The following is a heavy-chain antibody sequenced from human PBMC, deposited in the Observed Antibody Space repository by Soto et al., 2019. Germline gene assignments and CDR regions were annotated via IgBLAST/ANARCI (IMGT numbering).Heavy chain of an antibody. V-gene: IGHV1-18*01. CDR3: XXXXGXXXGFDX. Sequence: QVQLVQSGAEVKKPGASVKVSCKASGYTFTSYGISWVRQAPGQGLEWMGWISAYNGNTNYAQKLQGRVTMTTDTSTSTAYMXXRXXXXXXXAVXXXXXXXGXXXGFDXWGQGTLVTVSS. J-gene: IGHJ4*02. CDR1: GYTFTSYG. CDR2: ISAYNGNT.